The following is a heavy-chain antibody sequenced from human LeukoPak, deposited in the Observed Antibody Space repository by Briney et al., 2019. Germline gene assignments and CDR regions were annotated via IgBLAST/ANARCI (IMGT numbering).Heavy chain of an antibody. J-gene: IGHJ6*03. CDR3: ARGLMEDSSSSSYYYYMDV. D-gene: IGHD6-6*01. Sequence: GGSLRLSCAASGFTFSDYYMSWIRQAPGKGLEWVSYISSSGSTIYYADSVKGRFTISRDNAKNSLYLQMNSLRAEDTVVYYCARGLMEDSSSSSYYYYMDVWGKGTTVTVSS. CDR2: ISSSGSTI. V-gene: IGHV3-11*01. CDR1: GFTFSDYY.